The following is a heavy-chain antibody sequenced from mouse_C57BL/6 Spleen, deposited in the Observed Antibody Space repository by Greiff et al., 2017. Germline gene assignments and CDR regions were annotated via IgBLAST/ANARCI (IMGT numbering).Heavy chain of an antibody. D-gene: IGHD1-1*01. Sequence: QVQLKESGAELVKPGASVKISCKASGYAFSSYWMNWVKQRPGKGLEWIGQIYPGDGDTNYNGKFKGKATLTADKSSSTAYMQLSSLTSEDSAVYFCARWGTTVVAMDYFDYWGQGTTLTVSS. CDR1: GYAFSSYW. V-gene: IGHV1-80*01. CDR3: ARWGTTVVAMDYFDY. CDR2: IYPGDGDT. J-gene: IGHJ2*01.